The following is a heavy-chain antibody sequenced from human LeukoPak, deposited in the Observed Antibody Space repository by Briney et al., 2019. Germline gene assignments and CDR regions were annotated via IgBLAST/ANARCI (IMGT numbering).Heavy chain of an antibody. CDR3: ARLLGYSSGWYNQVYYFDY. J-gene: IGHJ4*02. V-gene: IGHV4-34*01. CDR2: INHSGST. CDR1: GGSFSGYY. D-gene: IGHD6-19*01. Sequence: SETLSLTCAVYGGSFSGYYWSWIRQPPGKGLEWIGEINHSGSTNYNPSLKSRVTISVDTSKNQFSLKLSSVTAADAAVYYCARLLGYSSGWYNQVYYFDYWGQGTLVTVSS.